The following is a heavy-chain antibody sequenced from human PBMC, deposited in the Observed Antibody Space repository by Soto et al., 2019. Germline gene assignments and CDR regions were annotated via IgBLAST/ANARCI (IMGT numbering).Heavy chain of an antibody. CDR1: GDTVSSNSAA. V-gene: IGHV6-1*01. CDR3: ARDLGALGYCTTTSCQGPFDY. Sequence: SQTLSLTCAISGDTVSSNSAAWNWIRQSPSRGLEWLGRTYYRSTWFGDYTVSVKSRITISPDTTKNQFSLQLNSVTPEDTAVYYCARDLGALGYCTTTSCQGPFDYWGQGTRGTVSS. J-gene: IGHJ4*02. D-gene: IGHD2-2*01. CDR2: TYYRSTWFG.